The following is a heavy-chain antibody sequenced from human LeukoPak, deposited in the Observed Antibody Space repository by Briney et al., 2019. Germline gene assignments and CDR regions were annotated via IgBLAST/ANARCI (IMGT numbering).Heavy chain of an antibody. J-gene: IGHJ2*01. CDR1: GGSISSDNYQ. Sequence: SETLSLTCTVSGGSISSDNYQWSWIRQPPGKGLEWIGYINYSGSTYYSPSLKSRVTISVDTSKNQFFLKLSSVTAADTAVYYCARYGSGSTWFDPWGRGTLVTASS. D-gene: IGHD3-10*01. CDR2: INYSGST. CDR3: ARYGSGSTWFDP. V-gene: IGHV4-30-4*01.